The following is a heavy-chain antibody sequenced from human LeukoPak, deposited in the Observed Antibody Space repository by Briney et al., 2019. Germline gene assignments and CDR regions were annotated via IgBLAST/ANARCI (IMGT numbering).Heavy chain of an antibody. J-gene: IGHJ4*02. CDR2: IYHSGST. Sequence: PSQTLSLTCTVFGGSISSGGYYWSWIRQPPGKGLEWIGYIYHSGSTYYNPSLKSRVTISVDTSKNQFSLKLSSVTAADTAVYYCAREELAGNGGDWGQGTLVTVSS. D-gene: IGHD6-19*01. CDR1: GGSISSGGYY. CDR3: AREELAGNGGD. V-gene: IGHV4-30-2*01.